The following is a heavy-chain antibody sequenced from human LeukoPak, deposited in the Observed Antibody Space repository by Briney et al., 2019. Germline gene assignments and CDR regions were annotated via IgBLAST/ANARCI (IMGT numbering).Heavy chain of an antibody. CDR1: GYTFTSYD. J-gene: IGHJ4*02. CDR3: AREKGNSYGYDY. V-gene: IGHV1-8*03. Sequence: ASVKVSCKASGYTFTSYDINWVRQATGQGLEWMGWMNPNSGNTGYAQKFQGRVTITRNTSISTAYMELSSLRSEDTAVYYCAREKGNSYGYDYWGQGTLVTVSS. D-gene: IGHD5-18*01. CDR2: MNPNSGNT.